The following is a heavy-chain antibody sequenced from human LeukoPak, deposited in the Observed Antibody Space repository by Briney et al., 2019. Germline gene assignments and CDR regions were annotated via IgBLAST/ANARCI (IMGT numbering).Heavy chain of an antibody. V-gene: IGHV1-46*02. CDR1: GYSFNSHH. CDR2: KFSHDGST. D-gene: IGHD3-10*01. J-gene: IGHJ6*02. Sequence: ASVRVSCKTSGYSFNSHHVHWVRQAPGQGLEWMGVKFSHDGSTSNTQKFQGRITMTRDTSTSTVYMELSSLRSEDTAVYYCARDSGNFHYDMDVWGQGTTVIVSS. CDR3: ARDSGNFHYDMDV.